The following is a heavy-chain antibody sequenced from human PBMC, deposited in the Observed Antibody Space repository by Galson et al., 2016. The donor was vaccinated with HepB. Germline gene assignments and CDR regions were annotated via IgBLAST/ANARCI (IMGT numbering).Heavy chain of an antibody. CDR1: GLTFSDYW. V-gene: IGHV3-7*01. CDR3: ARGRPYCSSTSCYPTYYYYYGMDV. J-gene: IGHJ6*02. CDR2: INQDGSET. Sequence: SLRLSCAVSGLTFSDYWMSWVRQAPGKGLEWVANINQDGSETYYLDSVKGRFTISRDNAKNSLYLQMNSLTVEDTAVYYCARGRPYCSSTSCYPTYYYYYGMDVWGQGTTVTVSS. D-gene: IGHD2-2*01.